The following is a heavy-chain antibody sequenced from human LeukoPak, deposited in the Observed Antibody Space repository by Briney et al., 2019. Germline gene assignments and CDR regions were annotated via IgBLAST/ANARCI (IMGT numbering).Heavy chain of an antibody. CDR1: GGSISSYY. J-gene: IGHJ3*02. Sequence: PSETLSLTCTVSGGSISSYYWSWIRQPPGKGLEWIGYIYYSGSTNYNPSLKSRVTISVDTSNNQFSLKLSSVTAADTAVYYCARDWSVIAVASHAFDIWGQGTMVTVSS. V-gene: IGHV4-59*12. D-gene: IGHD6-19*01. CDR3: ARDWSVIAVASHAFDI. CDR2: IYYSGST.